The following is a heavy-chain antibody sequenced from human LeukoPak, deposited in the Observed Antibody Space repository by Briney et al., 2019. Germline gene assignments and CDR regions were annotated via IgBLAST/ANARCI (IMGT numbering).Heavy chain of an antibody. D-gene: IGHD3-10*01. J-gene: IGHJ4*02. CDR1: GFTFSSYA. CDR2: ISGSSGET. CDR3: AKDYRGSESLFDY. Sequence: GGSLRLSCAASGFTFSSYAMSWVRQAPGKGLEWVSGISGSSGETWYADSVKGRFTISRDNSKNTLYLQMNSLRAEDTSLYYCAKDYRGSESLFDYWGQGTLVTVSS. V-gene: IGHV3-23*01.